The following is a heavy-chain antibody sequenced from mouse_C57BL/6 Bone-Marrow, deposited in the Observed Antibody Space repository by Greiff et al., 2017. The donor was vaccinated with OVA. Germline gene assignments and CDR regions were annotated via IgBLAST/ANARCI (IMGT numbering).Heavy chain of an antibody. V-gene: IGHV1-54*01. Sequence: QVQLKESGAELVRPGTSVKVSCKASGYAFTNYLIEWVKQRPGQGLEWIGVINPGSGGTNYNEKFKGKATLTADKSSSTAYMQLSSLTSEDSAVYFCARGDIWGRCHAMDYWGQGTSVTVSS. CDR1: GYAFTNYL. CDR2: INPGSGGT. CDR3: ARGDIWGRCHAMDY. D-gene: IGHD1-1*01. J-gene: IGHJ4*01.